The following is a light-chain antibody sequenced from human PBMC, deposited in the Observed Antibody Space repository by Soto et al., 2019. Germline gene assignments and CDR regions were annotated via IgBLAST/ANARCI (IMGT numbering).Light chain of an antibody. V-gene: IGLV2-14*01. CDR2: GVT. CDR3: SSYTSLNTVI. Sequence: QSVLTQPTSVSGSPGQSISISCTGTSNDIGDSNFVSWYRQYPGGAPKLLLYGVTYRPSGVSTRFSASKSGSTVSLTISGLQADDEADYYCSSYTSLNTVIFGGGTKVTVL. J-gene: IGLJ2*01. CDR1: SNDIGDSNF.